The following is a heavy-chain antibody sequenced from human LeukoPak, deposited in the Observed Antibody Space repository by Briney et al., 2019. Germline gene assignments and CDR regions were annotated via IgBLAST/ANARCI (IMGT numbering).Heavy chain of an antibody. Sequence: GGSRRLSCAASGFRFSDFTMTWVRQAPGKGPEWASAIGGRGGSTYYADSLGGRFTISRDNSKDMLYLQMNSLKVEDTATYYCGKEGGAWGQGTKVTVSS. CDR1: GFRFSDFT. CDR2: IGGRGGST. J-gene: IGHJ5*02. CDR3: GKEGGA. D-gene: IGHD3-16*01. V-gene: IGHV3-23*01.